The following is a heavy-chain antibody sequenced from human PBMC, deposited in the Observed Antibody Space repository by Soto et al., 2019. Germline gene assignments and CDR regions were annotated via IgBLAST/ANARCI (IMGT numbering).Heavy chain of an antibody. CDR1: GYTFTSYD. J-gene: IGHJ4*02. CDR3: ARKSSIYYYDSSGYPDY. D-gene: IGHD3-22*01. V-gene: IGHV1-8*01. CDR2: MNPNSGNT. Sequence: ASVKVSCKASGYTFTSYDINWVRQATGQGLEWMGWMNPNSGNTGYAQKFQGRVTMTRNTSISTAYMELSSLRSEDTAVYYCARKSSIYYYDSSGYPDYWGQGTLVTVSS.